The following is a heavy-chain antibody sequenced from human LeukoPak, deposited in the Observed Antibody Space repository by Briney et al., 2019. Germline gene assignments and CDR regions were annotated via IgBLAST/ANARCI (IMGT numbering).Heavy chain of an antibody. Sequence: GGSLRLSCVAYGFAFSQFPVHWVRQAPGKRLEWVAFISHDGGNKKYGDSVKGRFTISRDNSKNTVYLQMNSLRAEDTAIYYCAKDHTGLLWFGVLDSWGQGTLVTVSS. J-gene: IGHJ4*02. CDR1: GFAFSQFP. CDR2: ISHDGGNK. V-gene: IGHV3-30*18. CDR3: AKDHTGLLWFGVLDS. D-gene: IGHD3-10*01.